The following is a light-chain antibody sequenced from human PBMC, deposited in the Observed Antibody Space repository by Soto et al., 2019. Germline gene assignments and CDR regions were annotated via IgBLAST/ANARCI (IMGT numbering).Light chain of an antibody. CDR2: NAD. V-gene: IGKV1-5*01. J-gene: IGKJ1*01. Sequence: TQSPSTLSASVGDRVTITCRASQDINRWLAWYQQKPGKAPKILIYNADTLESGVPSRFSGSGYGTEFILTISSLQPDDFATYYCQQFSLYWAFGQGTKVDIK. CDR3: QQFSLYWA. CDR1: QDINRW.